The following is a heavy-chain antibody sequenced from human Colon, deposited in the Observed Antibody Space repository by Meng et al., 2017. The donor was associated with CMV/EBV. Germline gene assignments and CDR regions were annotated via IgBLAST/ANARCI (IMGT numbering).Heavy chain of an antibody. CDR1: GFTFSNSA. Sequence: GGSLRLSCVGSGFTFSNSAMSWVRQAPGKGLEWVSAISARSDSTSYAASVKGRFTISRDNSKNTLYLEMSTLRAEDTALYYCARDSRYQGWFDRWGQGTLVTVSS. V-gene: IGHV3-23*01. CDR3: ARDSRYQGWFDR. D-gene: IGHD2-2*01. CDR2: ISARSDST. J-gene: IGHJ5*02.